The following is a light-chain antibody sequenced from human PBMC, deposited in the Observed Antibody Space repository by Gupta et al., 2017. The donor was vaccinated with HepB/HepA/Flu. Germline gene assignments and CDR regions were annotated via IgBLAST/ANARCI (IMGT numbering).Light chain of an antibody. CDR3: SSDAGSDNVV. CDR1: SGDVASYNY. CDR2: EVT. V-gene: IGLV2-8*01. Sequence: QSALTQPPSASGSPGQSVTISCTGTSGDVASYNYVSWYQQHPGKAPKLIIYEVTKRPSGVPDRFSGSKSGNTASLTVSGLQAEEESDYYCSSDAGSDNVVFGGGTKLTVL. J-gene: IGLJ3*02.